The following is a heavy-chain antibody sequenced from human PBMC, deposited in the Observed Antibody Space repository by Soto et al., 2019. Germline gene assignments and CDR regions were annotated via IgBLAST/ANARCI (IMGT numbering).Heavy chain of an antibody. CDR1: GFTFSSYA. CDR3: ARVMRGSSTSYYYYGMDV. Sequence: GGSLRLSCAASGFTFSSYAMHWVRQAPGKGLEWVAVISYDGSNKYYADSVKGRFTISRDNSKNTLYLQMNSLRAEDTAVYYCARVMRGSSTSYYYYGMDVWGQGTTVTVSS. J-gene: IGHJ6*02. D-gene: IGHD2-2*01. CDR2: ISYDGSNK. V-gene: IGHV3-30-3*01.